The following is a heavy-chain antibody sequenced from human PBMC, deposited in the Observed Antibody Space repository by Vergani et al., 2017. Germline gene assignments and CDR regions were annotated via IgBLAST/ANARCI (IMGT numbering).Heavy chain of an antibody. Sequence: QVQLVESGGGVVQPGRSLRLSCAASGFTFSSYAMHWVRQAPGKGLEWVAVISYDGSNKYYADSVKGRFTISRDNAKNSLYLQMNSLRAEDTAVYYCARGPYYDILTGYEDYYYGMDVWGQGTTVTVSS. D-gene: IGHD3-9*01. J-gene: IGHJ6*02. V-gene: IGHV3-30-3*01. CDR1: GFTFSSYA. CDR3: ARGPYYDILTGYEDYYYGMDV. CDR2: ISYDGSNK.